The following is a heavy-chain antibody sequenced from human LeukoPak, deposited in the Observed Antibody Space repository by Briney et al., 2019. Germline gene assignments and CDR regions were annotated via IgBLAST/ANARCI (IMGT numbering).Heavy chain of an antibody. CDR3: ARHCSSSNCRAY. Sequence: PGGSLRLSCAASGFTFDDYGMSWVRQAPGKGLEWVSGINWNGGSTGYADSVKGRFTISRDNAKNSVYLQMNSLRAEDTAVYYCARHCSSSNCRAYWGQGTLVTVSS. V-gene: IGHV3-20*04. J-gene: IGHJ4*02. CDR2: INWNGGST. CDR1: GFTFDDYG. D-gene: IGHD2-2*01.